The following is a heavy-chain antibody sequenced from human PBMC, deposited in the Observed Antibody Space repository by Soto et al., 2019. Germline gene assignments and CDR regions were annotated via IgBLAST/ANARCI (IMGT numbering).Heavy chain of an antibody. V-gene: IGHV1-69*01. D-gene: IGHD5-12*01. CDR1: GGTFSSYA. CDR2: IIPIFGTA. Sequence: QVQLVQSGAEVKKPGSSVKVSCKASGGTFSSYAISWVRQAPGQGLEWMGGIIPIFGTANYAQKFQGRVTITADESTSTVYMELSSLRSEDTAVYYCARDSDGYTFMYYYGMDVWGKGTTVTVSS. J-gene: IGHJ6*04. CDR3: ARDSDGYTFMYYYGMDV.